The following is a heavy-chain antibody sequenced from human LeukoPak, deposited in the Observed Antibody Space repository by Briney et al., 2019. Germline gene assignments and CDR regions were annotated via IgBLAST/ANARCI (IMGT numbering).Heavy chain of an antibody. J-gene: IGHJ4*02. CDR3: ARDQGYSSSLYYFDY. V-gene: IGHV1-18*01. D-gene: IGHD6-13*01. Sequence: ASVKVSCKASGYTFTSYGISWVRQAPGQGLEWMGWISAYNGNTNYAQKLQGRATMTTDTSTSTAYMELRSLRSDDTAVYYCARDQGYSSSLYYFDYWGQGTLVTVSS. CDR1: GYTFTSYG. CDR2: ISAYNGNT.